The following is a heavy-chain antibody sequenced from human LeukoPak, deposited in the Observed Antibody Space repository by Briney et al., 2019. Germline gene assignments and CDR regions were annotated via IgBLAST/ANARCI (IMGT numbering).Heavy chain of an antibody. Sequence: VASVKVSCKASGYTFTGYYMHWVRQAPGQGLEWMGWINPDSGGTNYAQKFQGWVTMTRDTSISTAYMELSRLRSDDTAVYYCARVKEGSGYSAFDYWGQGTLVTVSS. CDR2: INPDSGGT. CDR1: GYTFTGYY. V-gene: IGHV1-2*04. CDR3: ARVKEGSGYSAFDY. J-gene: IGHJ4*02. D-gene: IGHD3-22*01.